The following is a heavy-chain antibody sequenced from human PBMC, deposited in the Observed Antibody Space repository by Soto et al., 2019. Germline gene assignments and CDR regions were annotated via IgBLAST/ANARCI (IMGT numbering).Heavy chain of an antibody. J-gene: IGHJ4*02. V-gene: IGHV4-59*01. CDR3: ASQTANYYGSASYYLPFDY. Sequence: SETKSLTCTVAGGNIITYYWSWIRKNTGKGLEWIGYISYSGSTNYNPSLKTRVTISVDTSKNQFSLKLTSVSAADTAVYFCASQTANYYGSASYYLPFDYWGQGTLVTVSS. D-gene: IGHD3-10*01. CDR2: ISYSGST. CDR1: GGNIITYY.